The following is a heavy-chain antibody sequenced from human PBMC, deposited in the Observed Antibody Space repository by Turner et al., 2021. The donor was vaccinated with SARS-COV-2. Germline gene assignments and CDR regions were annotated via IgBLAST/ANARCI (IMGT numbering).Heavy chain of an antibody. CDR3: ARAEGWAFGVVIPYDY. J-gene: IGHJ4*02. Sequence: EVQLVESGGGLVQPGGSLKLSCAASGFTFSSYWMSWVRQAPGKGLEWVANIKTDGSEEDYVDAVKGRFTVYRDNAKNSLYLQMNSQSAEDTAVYYCARAEGWAFGVVIPYDYWGQGTLVTVSS. D-gene: IGHD3-3*01. CDR1: GFTFSSYW. CDR2: IKTDGSEE. V-gene: IGHV3-7*01.